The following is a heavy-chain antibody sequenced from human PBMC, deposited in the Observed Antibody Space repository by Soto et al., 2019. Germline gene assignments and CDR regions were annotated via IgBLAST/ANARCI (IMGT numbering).Heavy chain of an antibody. Sequence: QAQVVQSGAAVRKPGSSVKLACKASEGTFNSYAIAWVRQSPGQELEWMGGIIPYYTTLNYAQKFQDRVTITADDSTNPVYMELSSLRPDDTAVYCCASGASLWSPYFFDSWAQGPLVTVSS. V-gene: IGHV1-69*01. CDR1: EGTFNSYA. J-gene: IGHJ4*02. CDR2: IIPYYTTL. CDR3: ASGASLWSPYFFDS. D-gene: IGHD2-2*01.